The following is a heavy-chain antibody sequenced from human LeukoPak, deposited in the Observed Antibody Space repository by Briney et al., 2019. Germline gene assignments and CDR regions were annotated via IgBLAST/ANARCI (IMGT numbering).Heavy chain of an antibody. J-gene: IGHJ4*02. CDR3: ARHPAAMVRGVMGALDY. Sequence: SETLSLTCSVSGDSITGYYWGWIRQPPGKGLEWIGNIYYTGNTYYNPSLKSRVTISVDTSKNQFSLKLSSVTAADTAVYYCARHPAAMVRGVMGALDYWGQGTLVTVSS. V-gene: IGHV4-39*01. D-gene: IGHD3-10*01. CDR2: IYYTGNT. CDR1: GDSITGYY.